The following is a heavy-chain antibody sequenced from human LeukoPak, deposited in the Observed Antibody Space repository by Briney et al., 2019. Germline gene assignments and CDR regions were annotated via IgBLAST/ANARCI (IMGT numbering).Heavy chain of an antibody. CDR1: GGSISSYY. J-gene: IGHJ4*02. V-gene: IGHV4-59*01. Sequence: PSETLSLTCTVSGGSISSYYWSWIRQPPGKGLEGIGYIYYSGSTNYNPSLKSRVTISVDTSKNQFSLKLSSVTAADTAVYYCASRSGLNRGLGTTVVTRFDYWGQGTLVTVSS. CDR2: IYYSGST. CDR3: ASRSGLNRGLGTTVVTRFDY. D-gene: IGHD4-23*01.